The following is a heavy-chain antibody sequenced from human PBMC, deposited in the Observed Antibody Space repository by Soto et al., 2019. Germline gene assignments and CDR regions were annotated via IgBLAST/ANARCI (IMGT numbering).Heavy chain of an antibody. J-gene: IGHJ4*02. V-gene: IGHV4-59*01. CDR1: VGSMSRYY. CDR2: IYYSGST. CDR3: AREQLPPTGGFDY. Sequence: SSTLSVTCTVSVGSMSRYYWSCIRQPPWKGLDWIGYIYYSGSTNYNPSLKSLVTISVDTSKNQFSLKLSSVTAADTAVYYCAREQLPPTGGFDYWGQGPLVTVSS. D-gene: IGHD6-13*01.